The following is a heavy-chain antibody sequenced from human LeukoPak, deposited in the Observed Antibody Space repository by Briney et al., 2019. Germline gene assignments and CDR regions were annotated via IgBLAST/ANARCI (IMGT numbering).Heavy chain of an antibody. CDR2: IYTTGST. J-gene: IGHJ4*02. V-gene: IGHV4-61*02. CDR3: ARDNPFKYDYVN. D-gene: IGHD3-16*01. CDR1: GGSISSGSYY. Sequence: SEPLSLTCTVSGGSISSGSYYWSWIRQPAGKELEWIGRIYTTGSTNYSPSLKSRVTISADTSKNQFSLKLSSVTAADTAVYYCARDNPFKYDYVNWGQGTLVTVSS.